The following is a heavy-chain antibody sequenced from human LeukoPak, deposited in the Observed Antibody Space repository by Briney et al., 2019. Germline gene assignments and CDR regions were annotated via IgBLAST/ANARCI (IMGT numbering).Heavy chain of an antibody. CDR3: AKTTGIAAAGDAFDI. D-gene: IGHD6-13*01. CDR2: IRYDGSNK. V-gene: IGHV3-30*02. Sequence: GGSLSLSCAASGFTFSSYGMHWVRQAPGKGLEWVAFIRYDGSNKYYADSVKGRFTISRDNSKNTLYLQMNSLRAEDTAVYYCAKTTGIAAAGDAFDIWGQGTMVTVSS. CDR1: GFTFSSYG. J-gene: IGHJ3*02.